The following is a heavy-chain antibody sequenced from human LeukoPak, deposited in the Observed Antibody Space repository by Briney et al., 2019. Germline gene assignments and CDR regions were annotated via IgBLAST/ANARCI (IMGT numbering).Heavy chain of an antibody. CDR2: IIPMFGTA. CDR3: ARGKGPLGYYYGMDV. Sequence: SVKVSCKASGGTFSSYAISWVRQAPGQGLEWMGGIIPMFGTANYAQKLETRVTVTADESTSTAFMELSSLRSEDTAVYYCARGKGPLGYYYGMDVWGQGTTVTVSS. CDR1: GGTFSSYA. J-gene: IGHJ6*02. D-gene: IGHD7-27*01. V-gene: IGHV1-69*13.